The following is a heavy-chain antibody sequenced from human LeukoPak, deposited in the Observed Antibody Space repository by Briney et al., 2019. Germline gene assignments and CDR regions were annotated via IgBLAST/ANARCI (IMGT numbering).Heavy chain of an antibody. J-gene: IGHJ4*02. CDR3: ARDLYYYDSSGPAGFDY. V-gene: IGHV3-21*01. Sequence: GGSLRLSCAASGFTFSSYSMNWVRQAPGKGLEWVSSISSSSYIYYADSVKGRFTISRDNAKNSLYLQMNSLRAEDTAVYYCARDLYYYDSSGPAGFDYWGQGTLVTVSS. D-gene: IGHD3-22*01. CDR2: ISSSSYI. CDR1: GFTFSSYS.